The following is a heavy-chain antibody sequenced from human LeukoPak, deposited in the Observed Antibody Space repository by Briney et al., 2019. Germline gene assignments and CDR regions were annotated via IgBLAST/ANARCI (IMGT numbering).Heavy chain of an antibody. Sequence: GGSLRLSCVASGFTFSSYSMHWVRQAPGKGLEWVAVISYDGSNKYYADSVKGRFTISRDNSKNTLYLQMNSLRAEDTAVYYCAKDGGKPVVVVAATPLNWFDPWGQGTLVTVSS. CDR2: ISYDGSNK. CDR1: GFTFSSYS. V-gene: IGHV3-30*18. CDR3: AKDGGKPVVVVAATPLNWFDP. D-gene: IGHD2-15*01. J-gene: IGHJ5*02.